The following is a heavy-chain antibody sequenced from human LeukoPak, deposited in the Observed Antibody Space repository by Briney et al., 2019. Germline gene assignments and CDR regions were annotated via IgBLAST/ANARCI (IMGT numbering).Heavy chain of an antibody. J-gene: IGHJ4*02. CDR1: GGSISSGDYY. CDR3: AREGKLDSSGYTY. V-gene: IGHV4-30-4*01. CDR2: IYYSGST. Sequence: SETLSLTCTVSGGSISSGDYYWSWIRQPPGKGLEWIGYIYYSGSTYYNPSLKSRVTISVDTSKNQFSLKLSSETAADTAVYYCAREGKLDSSGYTYWGQGTLVTVSS. D-gene: IGHD3-22*01.